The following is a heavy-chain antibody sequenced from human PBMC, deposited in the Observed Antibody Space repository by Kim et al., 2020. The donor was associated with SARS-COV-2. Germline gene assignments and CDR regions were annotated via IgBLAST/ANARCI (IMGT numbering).Heavy chain of an antibody. CDR2: T. D-gene: IGHD1-20*01. V-gene: IGHV4-34*01. CDR3: ATVISGGWFDP. J-gene: IGHJ5*02. Sequence: TIYHPSLKSRVSISVATSKNQFSLKLRSVTAADTAVYYCATVISGGWFDPWGQGTLVTVSS.